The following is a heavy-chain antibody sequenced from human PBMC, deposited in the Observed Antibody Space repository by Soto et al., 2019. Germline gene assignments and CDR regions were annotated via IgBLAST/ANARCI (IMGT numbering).Heavy chain of an antibody. CDR2: ISSSSSYI. CDR3: ARGVAPFGVVISDDNWFDP. CDR1: GFTFISYT. D-gene: IGHD3-3*01. J-gene: IGHJ5*02. V-gene: IGHV3-21*01. Sequence: GGSLRLSCAASGFTFISYTMNWVRQAPGKGLEWVSSISSSSSYIYYADSVKGRFTISRDNAKNSLYLQMNSLRAEDTAVYYCARGVAPFGVVISDDNWFDPWGQGT.